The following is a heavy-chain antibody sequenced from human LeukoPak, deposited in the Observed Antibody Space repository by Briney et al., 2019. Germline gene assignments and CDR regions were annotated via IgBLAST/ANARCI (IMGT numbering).Heavy chain of an antibody. D-gene: IGHD4-17*01. CDR1: GGSISSYY. Sequence: SETLSLTCTVSGGSISSYYWNWIRQPPGKGLEWVGYIYYSGSTNYNPSLKSRVTISVDTSKNQLSLKLRSVTAADTAVYYCARADYGDDGGGYWFDPWGQGTLATVSS. J-gene: IGHJ5*02. CDR2: IYYSGST. CDR3: ARADYGDDGGGYWFDP. V-gene: IGHV4-59*01.